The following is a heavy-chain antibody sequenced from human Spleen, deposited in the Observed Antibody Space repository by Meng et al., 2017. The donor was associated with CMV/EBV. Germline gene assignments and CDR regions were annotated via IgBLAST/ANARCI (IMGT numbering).Heavy chain of an antibody. CDR3: ANGGSYYASRNPSGFDY. D-gene: IGHD3-10*01. CDR2: IRPDGGNK. J-gene: IGHJ4*02. V-gene: IGHV3-30*02. CDR1: GFSFSNYD. Sequence: GESLKISCVASGFSFSNYDMHWVRQSPGKGLEWVALIRPDGGNKYYADSLKGRFTVSRDNSKSTLYLHMNSLRPEDTAVYYCANGGSYYASRNPSGFDYWGQGTLVIVSS.